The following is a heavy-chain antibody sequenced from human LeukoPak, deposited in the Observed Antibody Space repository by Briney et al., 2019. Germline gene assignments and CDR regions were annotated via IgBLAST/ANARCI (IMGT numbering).Heavy chain of an antibody. CDR3: AREIDYYDSSGYYGPGDY. CDR1: GGSISSYY. Sequence: SETLSLTCTVSGGSISSYYWSWIRQPPGKGLEWIGYIYYSGSTNYNPSLKSRVTMSVDTSKNQFSLKLSSVTAADTAVYYCAREIDYYDSSGYYGPGDYWGQGTLVTVSS. J-gene: IGHJ4*02. D-gene: IGHD3-22*01. CDR2: IYYSGST. V-gene: IGHV4-59*12.